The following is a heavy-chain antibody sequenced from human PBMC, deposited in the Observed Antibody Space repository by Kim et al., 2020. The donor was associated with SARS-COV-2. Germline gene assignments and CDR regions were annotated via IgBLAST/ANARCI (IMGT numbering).Heavy chain of an antibody. J-gene: IGHJ6*02. CDR2: IIPIFGTA. Sequence: SVKVSCKASGGTFSSYAISWVRQAPGQGLEWMGGIIPIFGTANYAQKFQGRVTITADESTSTAYMELSSLRSEDTAVYYCARDPCWGSGSCPSGYYYYGMDVWGQGTTVTVSS. D-gene: IGHD3-10*01. V-gene: IGHV1-69*13. CDR1: GGTFSSYA. CDR3: ARDPCWGSGSCPSGYYYYGMDV.